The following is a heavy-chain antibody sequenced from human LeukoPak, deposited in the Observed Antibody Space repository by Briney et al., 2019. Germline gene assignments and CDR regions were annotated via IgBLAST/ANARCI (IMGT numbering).Heavy chain of an antibody. Sequence: PGGSLRLSCAASGFAFNFHWMHWVRQAPGKGLVWVSRTNNDGSTANYADSVKGRFTISRDNAKNTLFLQMNSLRAEDTAVYYCARSLGGGGDYWGQGTLVTVSS. J-gene: IGHJ4*02. CDR1: GFAFNFHW. CDR2: TNNDGSTA. D-gene: IGHD2-15*01. V-gene: IGHV3-74*01. CDR3: ARSLGGGGDY.